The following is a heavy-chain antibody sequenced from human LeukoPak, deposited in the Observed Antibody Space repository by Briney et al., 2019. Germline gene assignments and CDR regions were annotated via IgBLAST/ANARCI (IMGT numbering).Heavy chain of an antibody. V-gene: IGHV3-48*02. CDR1: GFTFSSYS. J-gene: IGHJ4*02. CDR2: ISSSSSTI. CDR3: ASYYDSSGYYSTFDY. Sequence: GGSLRLSCAASGFTFSSYSMNWVRQAPGKGLEWVSYISSSSSTIYYADSVKGRFTISRDNAKNSLYLQMNSLGDEDTAVYYCASYYDSSGYYSTFDYWGQGTLVTVSS. D-gene: IGHD3-22*01.